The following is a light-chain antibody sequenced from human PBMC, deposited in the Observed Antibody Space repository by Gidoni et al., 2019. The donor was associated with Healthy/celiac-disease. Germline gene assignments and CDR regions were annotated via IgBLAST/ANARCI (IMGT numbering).Light chain of an antibody. J-gene: IGKJ2*01. CDR2: GAS. V-gene: IGKV3-20*01. CDR1: QSVSSSY. Sequence: EIVLTQSPGTLSLSPGERATLSCRASQSVSSSYLAWYQQKPGQAPRLLIYGASSRATGIPDRFSGSGSGTDFTLTSSRLEPEDFAVYYCQQYGSSPRTFXXXTKLEIK. CDR3: QQYGSSPRT.